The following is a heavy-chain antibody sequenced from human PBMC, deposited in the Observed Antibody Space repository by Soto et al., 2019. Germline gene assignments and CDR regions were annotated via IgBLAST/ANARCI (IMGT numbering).Heavy chain of an antibody. D-gene: IGHD4-17*01. CDR2: ISGSGGST. CDR1: GFTFSNYA. CDR3: AKAWSNTVLQNDY. J-gene: IGHJ4*02. Sequence: GGSLRLSCAASGFTFSNYAVTWVRQAPGKGLEWVSTISGSGGSTYYTNSMKGRFTISRDNSKNTLYLQVNSLRAEDTAVYYCAKAWSNTVLQNDYGGQGPRVTVSS. V-gene: IGHV3-23*01.